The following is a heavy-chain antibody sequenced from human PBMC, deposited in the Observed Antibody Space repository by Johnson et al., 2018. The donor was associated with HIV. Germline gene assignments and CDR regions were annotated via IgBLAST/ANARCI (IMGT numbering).Heavy chain of an antibody. CDR2: ISYDGSNK. J-gene: IGHJ3*02. V-gene: IGHV3-30*04. CDR1: GFTFSSYA. CDR3: GKTEDRGYRMETGAFDI. Sequence: QEQLVESGGGVVQPGRSLRLSCAASGFTFSSYAMHWVRQAPGKGLEWVAVISYDGSNKYYADSVKGRFTISRDNSKNTLYLQMNSLRAEDTAVYYCGKTEDRGYRMETGAFDIWGQGTMVTVSS. D-gene: IGHD5-18*01.